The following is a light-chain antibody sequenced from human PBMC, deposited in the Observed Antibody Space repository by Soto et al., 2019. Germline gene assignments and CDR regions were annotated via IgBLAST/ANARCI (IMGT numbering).Light chain of an antibody. J-gene: IGKJ2*01. CDR1: QSVTSN. Sequence: EIVMTQSPATLSVSPGEGATLSCRASQSVTSNLAWYQQQPGQTPRLLIYGTSTRATGIPARLSGSGSGTEFTITISSLQSEDFAFYYCQQYYNWPYTFGQGTKLEIK. CDR2: GTS. V-gene: IGKV3-15*01. CDR3: QQYYNWPYT.